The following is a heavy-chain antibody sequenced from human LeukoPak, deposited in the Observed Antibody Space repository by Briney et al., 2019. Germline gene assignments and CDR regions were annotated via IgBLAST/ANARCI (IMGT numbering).Heavy chain of an antibody. D-gene: IGHD3-22*01. CDR1: GYRFTTYW. CDR2: IYPGDSDT. Sequence: GESLKISCKGSGYRFTTYWIGWVRQMPGKGLEWMGIIYPGDSDTRYSPSFQGQVTISADKSISTAYLQWSSLKASDTAMYYCARKMDYYDSSFYYGMDVWGQGTTVTVSS. J-gene: IGHJ6*02. V-gene: IGHV5-51*01. CDR3: ARKMDYYDSSFYYGMDV.